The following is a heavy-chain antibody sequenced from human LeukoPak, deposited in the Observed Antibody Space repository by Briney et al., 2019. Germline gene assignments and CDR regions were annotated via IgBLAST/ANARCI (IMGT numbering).Heavy chain of an antibody. J-gene: IGHJ4*02. CDR3: AKDIEGAAAGTLNY. Sequence: PGRSLRLSCAASGFTFDDYAMHWVRQAPGKGLEWVSGISWNSGSIGYADSVKGRFTISRDNAKNSLYLQMNSLGAEDTALYYCAKDIEGAAAGTLNYWGQGTLVTVSS. V-gene: IGHV3-9*01. CDR1: GFTFDDYA. CDR2: ISWNSGSI. D-gene: IGHD6-13*01.